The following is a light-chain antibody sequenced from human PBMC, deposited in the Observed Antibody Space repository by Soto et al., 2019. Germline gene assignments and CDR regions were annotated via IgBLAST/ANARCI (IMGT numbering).Light chain of an antibody. CDR3: QSFDTSLSAVV. Sequence: QSVLTQPPSVPGAPGQRVTISCTGSSSNIGTDYDVHWYQHLPGAAPQLLIYTNTNRPSGVPDRFSGSKSGTSASLAITGLQAEDEADYYCQSFDTSLSAVVFGGGTKLTVL. CDR2: TNT. J-gene: IGLJ2*01. CDR1: SSNIGTDYD. V-gene: IGLV1-40*01.